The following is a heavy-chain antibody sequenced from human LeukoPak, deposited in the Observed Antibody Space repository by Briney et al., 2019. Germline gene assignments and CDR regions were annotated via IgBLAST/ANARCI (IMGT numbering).Heavy chain of an antibody. CDR3: ARGARAGGLTYYYDSSGQAHDY. CDR2: INPSGGST. Sequence: ASVKVSCKASGYTFTSYYMHWVRQAPGQGLEWMGIINPSGGSTSYAQKFQGRVTMTRDTSTSTVYMELSSLRSEDTAVYYCARGARAGGLTYYYDSSGQAHDYWGQGTLVTVSS. CDR1: GYTFTSYY. D-gene: IGHD3-22*01. V-gene: IGHV1-46*01. J-gene: IGHJ4*02.